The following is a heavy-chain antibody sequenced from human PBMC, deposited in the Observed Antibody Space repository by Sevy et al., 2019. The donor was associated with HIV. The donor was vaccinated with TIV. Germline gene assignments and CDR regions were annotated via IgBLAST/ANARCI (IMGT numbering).Heavy chain of an antibody. CDR3: ARDYCSGGSCYWDY. CDR1: GGSISSYY. J-gene: IGHJ4*02. Sequence: SETLSLTCTVSGGSISSYYWSWIRQPPGKGLEWIGYIYYSGSTNYNPSLKSRVTISVDTSKNRFSLKLGSVTAADTAVYYCARDYCSGGSCYWDYWGQGTLVTVSS. CDR2: IYYSGST. V-gene: IGHV4-59*01. D-gene: IGHD2-15*01.